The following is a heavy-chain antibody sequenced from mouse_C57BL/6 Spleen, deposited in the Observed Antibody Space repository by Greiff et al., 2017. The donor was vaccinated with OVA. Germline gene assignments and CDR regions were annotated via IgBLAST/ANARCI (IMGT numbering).Heavy chain of an antibody. V-gene: IGHV5-9-1*02. J-gene: IGHJ2*01. CDR2: ISSGGDYI. Sequence: EVNLVESGEGLVKPGGSLKLSCAASGFTFSSYAMSWVRQTPEKRLEWVAYISSGGDYIYYADTVKGRFTISRDNARNTLYLQMSSLKSEDTAMYYCTRDQGYGSPYYFDYWGQGTTLTVSS. CDR1: GFTFSSYA. D-gene: IGHD1-1*01. CDR3: TRDQGYGSPYYFDY.